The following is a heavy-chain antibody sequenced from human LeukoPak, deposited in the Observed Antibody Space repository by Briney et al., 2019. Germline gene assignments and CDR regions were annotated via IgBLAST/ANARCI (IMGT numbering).Heavy chain of an antibody. Sequence: SETLSLTCTVSGCSISSSSYYWGWIRQPPGKGLEWIGSIYYSGSTYYNPSLKSRVTISVDTSKNQFSLKLSSVPAADTAVYYCAGTYYDFWSGPWRFDYWGQGTLVTVSS. CDR3: AGTYYDFWSGPWRFDY. V-gene: IGHV4-39*01. J-gene: IGHJ4*02. D-gene: IGHD3-3*01. CDR2: IYYSGST. CDR1: GCSISSSSYY.